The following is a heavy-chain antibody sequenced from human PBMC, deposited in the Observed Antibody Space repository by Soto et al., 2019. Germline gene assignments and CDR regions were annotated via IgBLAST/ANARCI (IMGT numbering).Heavy chain of an antibody. D-gene: IGHD3-9*01. Sequence: QVQLVESGGGVIQPGRSLRLSCATSGFAFNNYGMHWVRQAPGKGLEWVAVIWSDGSRQYYVDSVKGRFTISRDNSNNPLYLKMNSLRVDDTAVYYCAGGTGYWGSSDYWGQGTLVTVYS. CDR3: AGGTGYWGSSDY. CDR2: IWSDGSRQ. CDR1: GFAFNNYG. J-gene: IGHJ4*02. V-gene: IGHV3-33*01.